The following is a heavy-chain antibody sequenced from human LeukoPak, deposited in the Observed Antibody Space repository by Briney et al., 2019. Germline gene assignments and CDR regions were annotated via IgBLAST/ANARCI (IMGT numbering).Heavy chain of an antibody. D-gene: IGHD3-16*01. CDR1: GGTFSSYA. V-gene: IGHV1-2*02. CDR3: ARELIRGP. J-gene: IGHJ5*02. CDR2: INPNSGGT. Sequence: ASVKVSCKASGGTFSSYAISWVRQAPGQGLEWMGWINPNSGGTNYAQKFQGRVTMTRDTSISTAYMELSRLRSDDTAVYYCARELIRGPWGQGTLVTVSS.